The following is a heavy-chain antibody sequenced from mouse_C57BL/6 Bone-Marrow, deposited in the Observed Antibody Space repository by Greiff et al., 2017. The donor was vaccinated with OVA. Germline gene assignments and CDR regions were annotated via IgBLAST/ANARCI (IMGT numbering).Heavy chain of an antibody. CDR1: GYSITSGYY. CDR3: AGYWGAMDY. D-gene: IGHD4-1*01. Sequence: VQLKESGPGLVKPSQSLSLTCSVTGYSITSGYYWNWIRQFPENKLEWMGYISYDGSNNYNPALKNRISITRYTSKNQFFLKLNSVTTEDTATYYCAGYWGAMDYWGQGTSVTVSS. J-gene: IGHJ4*01. V-gene: IGHV3-6*01. CDR2: ISYDGSN.